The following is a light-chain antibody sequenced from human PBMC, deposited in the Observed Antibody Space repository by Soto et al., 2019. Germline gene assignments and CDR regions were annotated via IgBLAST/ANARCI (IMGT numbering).Light chain of an antibody. J-gene: IGLJ1*01. CDR3: SSYTCTRTLYD. CDR1: SSDVGGYNY. Sequence: QSALTQPASVSGTPGQSITISCTGTSSDVGGYNYVSWYQQHPVKAPKLMIYDVTNRPSGVSDRFSGSKSGNTASLTISGLQAEDEADYYCSSYTCTRTLYDVGTGTKVPVL. V-gene: IGLV2-14*01. CDR2: DVT.